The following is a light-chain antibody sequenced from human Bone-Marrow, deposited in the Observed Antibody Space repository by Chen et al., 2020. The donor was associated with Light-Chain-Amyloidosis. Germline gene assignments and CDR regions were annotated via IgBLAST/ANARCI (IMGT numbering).Light chain of an antibody. J-gene: IGLJ2*01. Sequence: SYDLTQQPSVSVSPGQTARITCSGDDLPTKYAYWYQQKPGQAPVLVIHRDTERPSGISERFSGSSSGTTATLTISRVQAEDEADYHCQSADSSGTYEVIFGGGTKLTVL. CDR1: DLPTKY. V-gene: IGLV3-25*03. CDR3: QSADSSGTYEVI. CDR2: RDT.